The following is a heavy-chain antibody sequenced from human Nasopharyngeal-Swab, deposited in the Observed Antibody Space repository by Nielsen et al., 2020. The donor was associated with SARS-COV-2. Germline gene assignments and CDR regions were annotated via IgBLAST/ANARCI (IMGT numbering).Heavy chain of an antibody. V-gene: IGHV3-21*01. Sequence: GGSLRLSCAASGFTFNNYNFNWVRQAPGKGLEWVSSISSSSSSYIYYADSVKGRFTISRDNAKNSLYLQMNSLRAEVTAVYYCARDGLDYDFWSAYFMDVWGQGTTVTVSS. CDR1: GFTFNNYN. J-gene: IGHJ6*02. CDR3: ARDGLDYDFWSAYFMDV. CDR2: ISSSSSSYI. D-gene: IGHD3-3*01.